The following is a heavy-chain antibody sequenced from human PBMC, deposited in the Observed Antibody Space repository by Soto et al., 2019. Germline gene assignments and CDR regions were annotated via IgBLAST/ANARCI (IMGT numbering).Heavy chain of an antibody. J-gene: IGHJ3*02. CDR2: IIPIFGTA. CDR1: GGTFSSYA. D-gene: IGHD5-12*01. V-gene: IGHV1-69*13. Sequence: SVKVSCKASGGTFSSYAISWVRQAPGQGLEWMGGIIPIFGTANYAQKFQGRVTITADESTSTAYMELSSLRSEDTAVYYCARRRRNGYNFDAFDIWGQGIMLSVS. CDR3: ARRRRNGYNFDAFDI.